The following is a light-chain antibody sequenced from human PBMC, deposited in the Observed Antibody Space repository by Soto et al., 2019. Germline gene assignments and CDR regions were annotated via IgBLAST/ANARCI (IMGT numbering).Light chain of an antibody. CDR1: QGVSSSY. J-gene: IGKJ1*01. Sequence: EIVLTQSPGTLSLSPGERATLSCRASQGVSSSYLAGYHQKPGQAPRLLIYGASSGATGIPDRFSGSGSGTDFTLTISRLEPEDFAVYYCQQYGSSPRTFGQGTKVDIK. V-gene: IGKV3-20*01. CDR3: QQYGSSPRT. CDR2: GAS.